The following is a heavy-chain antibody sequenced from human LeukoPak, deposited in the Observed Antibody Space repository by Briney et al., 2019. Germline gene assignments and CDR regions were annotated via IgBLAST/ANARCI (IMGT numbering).Heavy chain of an antibody. CDR2: INPSGGST. J-gene: IGHJ3*02. Sequence: ASVKVSCKASGYTFTSYYMHWARQAPGQGLEWMGIINPSGGSTSYAQKFQGRVTMTRDTSTSTVYMELSSLRSEDTAVYYCARVLPSTYYDRGSGAFDIWGQGTMVTVSS. CDR3: ARVLPSTYYDRGSGAFDI. CDR1: GYTFTSYY. D-gene: IGHD3-22*01. V-gene: IGHV1-46*01.